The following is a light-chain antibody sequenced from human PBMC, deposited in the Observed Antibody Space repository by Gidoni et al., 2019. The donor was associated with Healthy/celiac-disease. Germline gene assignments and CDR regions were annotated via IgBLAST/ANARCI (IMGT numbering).Light chain of an antibody. CDR2: DAS. J-gene: IGKJ4*01. CDR1: QSVSSY. V-gene: IGKV3-11*01. CDR3: QQRSNWPPALT. Sequence: EIVLTQSPATLSLSPGERATLSCRASQSVSSYLAWYQQKPGKAPRLRIYDASNRATGIPARFSGSGSGTDFTLTISSLEPEDFAVYYCQQRSNWPPALTCGGGTKVEIK.